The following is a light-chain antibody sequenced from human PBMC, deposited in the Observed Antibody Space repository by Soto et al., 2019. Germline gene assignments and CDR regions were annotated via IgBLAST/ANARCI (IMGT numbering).Light chain of an antibody. CDR1: QSILSSSNNKNY. Sequence: DIVMTQSPDSLTVSLGERATINCKSSQSILSSSNNKNYLVWYQQKPGQPPKVLINWASTRESGVPDRFSGGGSGPYYTLTISNLKAEDVAVYYCQQYYTTPPTFGGGTKLEIK. CDR3: QQYYTTPPT. J-gene: IGKJ4*01. V-gene: IGKV4-1*01. CDR2: WAS.